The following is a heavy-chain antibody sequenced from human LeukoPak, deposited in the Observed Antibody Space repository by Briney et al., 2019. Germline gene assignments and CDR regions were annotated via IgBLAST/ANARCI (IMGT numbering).Heavy chain of an antibody. Sequence: PGGSLRLSCAASGFTVSSNYMSWVRQAPGKGLEWVSVIYSGGSTYYADSVKGRFTISRDNSKNTLYLQMNSLRAEDTAVYYCARDGYYDSSGYSVTGYWGQGTLVTVSS. D-gene: IGHD3-22*01. CDR3: ARDGYYDSSGYSVTGY. CDR2: IYSGGST. CDR1: GFTVSSNY. V-gene: IGHV3-66*01. J-gene: IGHJ4*02.